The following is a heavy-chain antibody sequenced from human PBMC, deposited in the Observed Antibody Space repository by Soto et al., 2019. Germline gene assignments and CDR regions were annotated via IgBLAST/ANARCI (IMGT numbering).Heavy chain of an antibody. CDR2: ISSSTSYI. CDR1: GFTFGSYT. D-gene: IGHD4-17*01. CDR3: ARAYGDYSFADY. V-gene: IGHV3-21*01. Sequence: GGSLRLSCAASGFTFGSYTLHWVRQASGKGLEWLSSISSSTSYIYYADSVQGRFTISRDNAENSLYLQMNSLRVEDTAVYYCARAYGDYSFADYWGQGTLVTVSS. J-gene: IGHJ4*02.